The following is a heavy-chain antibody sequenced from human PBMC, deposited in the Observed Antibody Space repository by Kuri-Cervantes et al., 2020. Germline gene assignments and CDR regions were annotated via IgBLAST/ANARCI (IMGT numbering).Heavy chain of an antibody. J-gene: IGHJ4*02. V-gene: IGHV3-21*04. CDR3: AGPAGTANQAMVVDY. D-gene: IGHD5-18*01. Sequence: GGSLRLSCAASGFTFSSYSMNWVRQAPGKGLEWVSSISSSSSYIYYADSVKGRFTISRDNAKNSLYLQMNSLRAEDTAVYYCAGPAGTANQAMVVDYWGQGTLVTVSS. CDR2: ISSSSSYI. CDR1: GFTFSSYS.